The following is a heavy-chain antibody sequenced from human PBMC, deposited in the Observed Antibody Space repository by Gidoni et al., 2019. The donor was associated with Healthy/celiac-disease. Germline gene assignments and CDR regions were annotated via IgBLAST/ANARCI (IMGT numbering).Heavy chain of an antibody. J-gene: IGHJ4*02. CDR1: GFTFSSYS. CDR3: ARAFHYDILTGYYPPFY. V-gene: IGHV3-21*01. D-gene: IGHD3-9*01. CDR2: ISSSSSYI. Sequence: EVQLVESGGGLVKPGGSLRLSCAASGFTFSSYSMNWVRQAPGKGLERVSSISSSSSYIYYADSVKGRFTISRDNAKNSLYLQMNSLRAEDTAVYYCARAFHYDILTGYYPPFYWGQGTLVTVSS.